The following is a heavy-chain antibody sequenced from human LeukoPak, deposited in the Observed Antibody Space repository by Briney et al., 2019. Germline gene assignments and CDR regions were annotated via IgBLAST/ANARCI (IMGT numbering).Heavy chain of an antibody. CDR2: FAPEYGET. J-gene: IGHJ6*03. V-gene: IGHV1-24*01. D-gene: IGHD5-18*01. CDR1: GYTLTELS. CDR3: ATTTAAHTAVLKYYYYYMDV. Sequence: ASVKVSCKVSGYTLTELSMHWVRQAPGKGLEWMGGFAPEYGETIYAQKFRGRVTMTEDTSTDTAYMELSSLRSEDTAVYYCATTTAAHTAVLKYYYYYMDVWGKGTTVTISS.